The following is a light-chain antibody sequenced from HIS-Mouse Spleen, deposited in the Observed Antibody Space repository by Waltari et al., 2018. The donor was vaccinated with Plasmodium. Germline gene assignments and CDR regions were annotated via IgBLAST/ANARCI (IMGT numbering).Light chain of an antibody. CDR1: VLANKY. Sequence: SYELTHPSSVSVSPGQPARITCSGDVLANKYARWFQQKPAQAPVLVIYKDSERPSGIPERFSGSSSGTTVTLTISGAQVEDEADYYCYSAADNNRVFGGGTKLTVL. J-gene: IGLJ3*02. CDR3: YSAADNNRV. V-gene: IGLV3-27*01. CDR2: KDS.